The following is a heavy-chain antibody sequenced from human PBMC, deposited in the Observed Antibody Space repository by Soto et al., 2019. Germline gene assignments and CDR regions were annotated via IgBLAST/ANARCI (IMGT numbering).Heavy chain of an antibody. D-gene: IGHD3-10*01. J-gene: IGHJ6*02. Sequence: QVQLVESGGGVVQPGRSLRLSCAASGFTFSSYAMHWVRQAPGKGLVWVAVISYDGSNKYYADSVKGRFTISRDNSKNTLYQQMHSLRAENTPVYYCARSTYYYGSGSYYPKGYYYYYGMELWGQGTTVTVSS. CDR1: GFTFSSYA. V-gene: IGHV3-30-3*01. CDR3: ARSTYYYGSGSYYPKGYYYYYGMEL. CDR2: ISYDGSNK.